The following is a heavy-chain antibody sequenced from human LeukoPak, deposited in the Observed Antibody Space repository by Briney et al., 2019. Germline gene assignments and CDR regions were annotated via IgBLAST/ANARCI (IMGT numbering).Heavy chain of an antibody. CDR2: INSDGSRT. D-gene: IGHD4-17*01. CDR3: ARASTAVTTRDYFDY. J-gene: IGHJ4*02. V-gene: IGHV3-74*01. Sequence: GGSLRLSCAASGFTFSTYWMHWVRQAPGKGLVWVSRINSDGSRTTYADSVKGRFTISRDNAKNTLYLELNSLRAEDTAVYYCARASTAVTTRDYFDYWGQGTLVTVSS. CDR1: GFTFSTYW.